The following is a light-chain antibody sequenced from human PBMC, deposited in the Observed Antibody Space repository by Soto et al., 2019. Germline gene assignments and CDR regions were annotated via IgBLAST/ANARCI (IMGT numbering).Light chain of an antibody. V-gene: IGLV2-23*01. CDR3: CSYAGSSTWV. CDR2: EGS. Sequence: QSALTQPASVSGSPGQSITISCTGTSSDVGSYNLVSWYQQHPGKAPKLMIYEGSKRPSGVSNRFSGSKSGNTASLTISGLQAEDADDYYCCSYAGSSTWVFGGGTKLTVL. J-gene: IGLJ3*02. CDR1: SSDVGSYNL.